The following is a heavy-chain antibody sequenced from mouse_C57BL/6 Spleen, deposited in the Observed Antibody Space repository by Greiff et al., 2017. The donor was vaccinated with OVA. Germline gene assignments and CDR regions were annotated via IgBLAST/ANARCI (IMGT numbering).Heavy chain of an antibody. D-gene: IGHD3-1*01. CDR3: ARSGDFDY. CDR2: IYPGDGDT. CDR1: GYAFSSSW. Sequence: VQLQQSGPELVKPGASVKISCKASGYAFSSSWMNWVKQRPGKGLEWIGRIYPGDGDTNYNGKFKGKATLTVDKSSSTAYMQLSSLTSEDSAVYYCARSGDFDYWGQGTTLTVSS. J-gene: IGHJ2*01. V-gene: IGHV1-82*01.